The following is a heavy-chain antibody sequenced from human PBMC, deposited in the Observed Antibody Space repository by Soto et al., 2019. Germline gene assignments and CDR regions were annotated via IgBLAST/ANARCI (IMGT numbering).Heavy chain of an antibody. J-gene: IGHJ4*02. CDR3: TKDKRGVFANDFEH. CDR1: GFPFNLFA. D-gene: IGHD2-8*01. Sequence: EVQLLGSGGGLVQPGGSLRLSCAASGFPFNLFAMSWVRRSPGKGLEWLSGISGSGERTYYAASVKGRFTISRDNLKTPLYLEMTGLRAEDTAEYYCTKDKRGVFANDFEHWGQGTQVTVSS. CDR2: ISGSGERT. V-gene: IGHV3-23*01.